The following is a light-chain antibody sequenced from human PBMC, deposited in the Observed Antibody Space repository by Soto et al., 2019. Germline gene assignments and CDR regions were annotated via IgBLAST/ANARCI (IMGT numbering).Light chain of an antibody. CDR3: AAWDDSANYV. J-gene: IGLJ1*01. V-gene: IGLV1-44*01. Sequence: QSVLTQPPSASGTPGQRVTISCSGSSSNIGSNTVNWYQQLPGTAPKLLIYSNNQRPSVVPDRFSGSKSGTSASLAISGLQSEDEADYYCAAWDDSANYVFGTGTKVTVL. CDR1: SSNIGSNT. CDR2: SNN.